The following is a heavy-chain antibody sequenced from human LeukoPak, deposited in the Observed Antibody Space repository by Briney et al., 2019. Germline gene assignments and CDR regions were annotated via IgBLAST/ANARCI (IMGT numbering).Heavy chain of an antibody. CDR1: GLTCNNYG. J-gene: IGHJ6*03. CDR3: AKDSAFYYIDV. V-gene: IGHV3-30*02. CDR2: IRYNGNNQ. Sequence: GGSLRLSCAASGLTCNNYGMHWVRQAPGKGLEWVAFIRYNGNNQYYADSVKGRFTISRDNSKNTLYLQMNSLKGDDTAVYYCAKDSAFYYIDVWGKGTTVIISS. D-gene: IGHD3-10*01.